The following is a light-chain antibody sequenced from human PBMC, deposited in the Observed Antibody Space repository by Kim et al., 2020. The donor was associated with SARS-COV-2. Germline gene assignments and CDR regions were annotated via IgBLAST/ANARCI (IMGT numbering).Light chain of an antibody. V-gene: IGKV1-5*03. CDR1: QYITNY. CDR3: QQHDDSSPT. CDR2: RSF. Sequence: DIQMTQSPSILSASVGDRVTITCRASQYITNYLAWYQQRPGKAPKLLISRSFHLESGVTSRFSGSGSGTEFTLTISSLQPDDFGTYWCQQHDDSSPTFGQGTKVDIK. J-gene: IGKJ1*01.